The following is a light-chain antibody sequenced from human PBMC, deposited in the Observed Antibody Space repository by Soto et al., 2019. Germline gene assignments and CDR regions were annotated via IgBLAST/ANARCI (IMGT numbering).Light chain of an antibody. Sequence: QSVLTQPASVSGSPGQSITISCTGTSSDVGGYNYVSWYQQHPGKAPKLMIYDVSNRPSGVSNRFSGSKSDNTASLTISGLQAEDEADYCSSYTSSSTPCVFGTGTKVTVL. CDR3: SSYTSSSTPCV. J-gene: IGLJ1*01. CDR1: SSDVGGYNY. CDR2: DVS. V-gene: IGLV2-14*01.